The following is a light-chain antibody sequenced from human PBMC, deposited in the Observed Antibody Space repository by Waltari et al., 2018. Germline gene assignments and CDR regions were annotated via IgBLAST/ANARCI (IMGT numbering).Light chain of an antibody. CDR2: STD. V-gene: IGLV1-44*01. CDR3: ATWDDSLNGHV. CDR1: TSNIGSHT. J-gene: IGLJ2*01. Sequence: QSVLTKPPSASGTPGQKVTISCSGSTSNIGSHTVNWYQQLPGAAPKLLIFSTDQRPAGLPDRFSGSKSGTSASLAISGLQAEDEADYYCATWDDSLNGHVFGGGTKV.